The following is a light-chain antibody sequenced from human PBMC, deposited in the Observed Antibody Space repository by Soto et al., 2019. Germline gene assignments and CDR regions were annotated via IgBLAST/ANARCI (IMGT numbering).Light chain of an antibody. CDR3: QKYNSAPLS. J-gene: IGKJ4*01. CDR2: AAS. CDR1: QAIGVY. V-gene: IGKV1-27*01. Sequence: DIQVTQSPSSLSASLGDRVTITCRATQAIGVYLAWFQQQPGKVPKLLIYAASALQSGVPSRFSGSGSGTEFTLTISSLQPEDIATYYCQKYNSAPLSFGGGTKVEI.